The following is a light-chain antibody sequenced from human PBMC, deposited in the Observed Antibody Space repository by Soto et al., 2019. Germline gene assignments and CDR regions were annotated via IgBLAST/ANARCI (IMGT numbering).Light chain of an antibody. Sequence: DIEMTQSPSSLSASVGDRVTITCRASQSISGYLNWYQQKPGQAPKVLIYAADTLQSGVPSRFSGSGSGAEFTLTISSLQPEDFATYFCQQSFNTPRTFGQGTKVE. V-gene: IGKV1-39*01. CDR2: AAD. CDR3: QQSFNTPRT. J-gene: IGKJ1*01. CDR1: QSISGY.